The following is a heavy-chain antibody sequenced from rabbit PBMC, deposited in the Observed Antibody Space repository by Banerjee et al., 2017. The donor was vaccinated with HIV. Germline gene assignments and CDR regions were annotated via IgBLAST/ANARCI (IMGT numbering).Heavy chain of an antibody. CDR3: ARSTDGFTAYAYDL. CDR1: GFSFSSNYY. CDR2: IYAGSSGST. Sequence: QEQLEESGGDLVKPGASLTLTCTASGFSFSSNYYMCWVRQAPGKGLEWIACIYAGSSGSTYYATWAKGRFTISKTSSTTVTLQMTSLTAADTATYFCARSTDGFTAYAYDLWGPGTLVTVS. D-gene: IGHD6-1*01. V-gene: IGHV1S45*01. J-gene: IGHJ4*01.